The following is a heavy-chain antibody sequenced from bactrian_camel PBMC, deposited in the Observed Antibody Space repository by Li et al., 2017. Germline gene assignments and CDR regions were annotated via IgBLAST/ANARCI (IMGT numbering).Heavy chain of an antibody. V-gene: IGHV3S1*01. CDR2: IDSYGSST. J-gene: IGHJ4*01. D-gene: IGHD1*01. Sequence: GDSVQAGGSLKLSCTAPGFTFSDVWMYWVRQGPGKGLEWVSSIDSYGSSTLYAVSVEGRFTISRDNAKNTLYLQMNSLTTEDSAMYYCAADDNALCSRSWRGGAGYDYWGQGTQVTVS. CDR3: AADDNALCSRSWRGGAGYDY. CDR1: GFTFSDVW.